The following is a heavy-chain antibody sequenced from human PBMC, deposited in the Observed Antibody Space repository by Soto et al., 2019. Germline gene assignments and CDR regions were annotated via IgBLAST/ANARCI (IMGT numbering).Heavy chain of an antibody. CDR3: SRVVAPPPYYYYYMDV. V-gene: IGHV3-7*01. Sequence: PGGSLRLSCAASGFTFSSYWMSWVRQAPGKGLEWVANIKQDGSEKYYVDSVKGRFTISRDNAKNSLYLQMNSLRAEDTAVYYCSRVVAPPPYYYYYMDVWGKGTTVTVSS. CDR2: IKQDGSEK. CDR1: GFTFSSYW. J-gene: IGHJ6*03.